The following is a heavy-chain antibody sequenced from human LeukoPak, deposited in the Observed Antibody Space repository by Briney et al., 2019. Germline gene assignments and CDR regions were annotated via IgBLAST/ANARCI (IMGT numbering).Heavy chain of an antibody. CDR3: AKDLRIVVVTATTDY. CDR2: ISGSGGST. V-gene: IGHV3-23*01. Sequence: GGSLRLSCAASGFTFSSYAMSWVRQAPGKGLEWVSAISGSGGSTYYADSVKGRFTIPRDNSKNTLYLQMNSLRAEDTAVYYCAKDLRIVVVTATTDYWGQGTLVTVSS. D-gene: IGHD2-21*02. CDR1: GFTFSSYA. J-gene: IGHJ4*02.